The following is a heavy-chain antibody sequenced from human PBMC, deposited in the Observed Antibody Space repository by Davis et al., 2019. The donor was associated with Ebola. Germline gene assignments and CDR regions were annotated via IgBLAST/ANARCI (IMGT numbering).Heavy chain of an antibody. CDR1: GGSFSGYY. Sequence: MPSKTLSLTCAVYGGSFSGYYWSWIRQPPGKGLEWIGEINHSGSTNYNPSLKSRVTISVDTSKNQFSLKLSSVTAADTAVYYCARGPAYSGIDYWGQGTLVTVSS. V-gene: IGHV4-34*01. J-gene: IGHJ4*02. D-gene: IGHD1-26*01. CDR2: INHSGST. CDR3: ARGPAYSGIDY.